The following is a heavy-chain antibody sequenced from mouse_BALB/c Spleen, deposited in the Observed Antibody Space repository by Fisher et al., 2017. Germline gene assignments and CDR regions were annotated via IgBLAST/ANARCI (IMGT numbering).Heavy chain of an antibody. Sequence: KFKGKATLTADKSSSTAYMQLSSLTSEDSAVYFCARNGNYVYYAMDYWGQGTSVTVSS. CDR3: ARNGNYVYYAMDY. J-gene: IGHJ4*01. D-gene: IGHD2-1*01. V-gene: IGHV1-4*01.